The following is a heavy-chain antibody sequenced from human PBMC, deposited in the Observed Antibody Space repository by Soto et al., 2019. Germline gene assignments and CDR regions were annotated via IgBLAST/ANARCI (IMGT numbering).Heavy chain of an antibody. Sequence: SETLSLTCTVSGGSISNYFWIWIRQPPGKGLEWIGYIYNSGSTKYSPSLKSRVTMSVDTSKNQFSLKLSSVTAADTAVYYCARSTNGWHFDHWGQGTLVTVSS. CDR3: ARSTNGWHFDH. CDR2: IYNSGST. J-gene: IGHJ4*02. D-gene: IGHD6-19*01. CDR1: GGSISNYF. V-gene: IGHV4-59*01.